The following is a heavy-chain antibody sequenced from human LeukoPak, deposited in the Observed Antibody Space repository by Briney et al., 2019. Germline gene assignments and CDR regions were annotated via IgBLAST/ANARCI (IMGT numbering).Heavy chain of an antibody. V-gene: IGHV3-15*01. D-gene: IGHD2-8*01. CDR1: GFIFSNAW. Sequence: GESLKISCAASGFIFSNAWMTWVRQAPGKGLEWVGRIKSKPNGETRDYAAPVKGRFTISRDDSINTLYLQMNSLKTEDTAVYYCTTVEDTNGNLGYWGQGTLVTVSS. J-gene: IGHJ4*02. CDR2: IKSKPNGETR. CDR3: TTVEDTNGNLGY.